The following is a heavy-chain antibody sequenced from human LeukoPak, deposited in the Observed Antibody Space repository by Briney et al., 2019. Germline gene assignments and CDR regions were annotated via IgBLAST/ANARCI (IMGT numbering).Heavy chain of an antibody. D-gene: IGHD3-3*01. CDR3: ARDPGFLEWLSSDAFDI. CDR2: ISSSGSTI. CDR1: GFTFSSYE. Sequence: GGSLRLSCAASGFTFSSYEMNWVRQAPGKGLEWVSYISSSGSTIYYADSVKGRFTISRDNAKNSLYLQMNSLRAEDTAVYYCARDPGFLEWLSSDAFDIWGQGTMVTVSS. V-gene: IGHV3-48*03. J-gene: IGHJ3*02.